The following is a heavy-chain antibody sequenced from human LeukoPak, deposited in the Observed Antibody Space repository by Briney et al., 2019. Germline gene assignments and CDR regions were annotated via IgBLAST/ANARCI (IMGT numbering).Heavy chain of an antibody. D-gene: IGHD6-13*01. J-gene: IGHJ4*02. CDR3: AKDLSSSWYPYYFDY. Sequence: PGGSLRLSCAASGFTFSDYYMSWIRQAPGKGLEWVSYINGSGSTIYYADSVKGRFTISRDNAKNSLYLQMNSLRAEDTAVYYCAKDLSSSWYPYYFDYWGQGTLVTVSS. CDR1: GFTFSDYY. V-gene: IGHV3-11*01. CDR2: INGSGSTI.